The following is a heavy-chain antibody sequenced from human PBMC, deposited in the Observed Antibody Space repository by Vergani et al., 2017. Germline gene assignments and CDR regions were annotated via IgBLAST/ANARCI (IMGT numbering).Heavy chain of an antibody. Sequence: EVQLVESGGGLVKPGGSLRLSCAASGFTFSSYSMNWVRQAPGKGLEWVSSISSSSSYIYYADSVKGRFTISRDNAKNSLYLQMNSLRAEDTAVYYCARDWFTGTKMPRTFDYWGQGTLVTVSS. CDR1: GFTFSSYS. CDR3: ARDWFTGTKMPRTFDY. J-gene: IGHJ4*02. CDR2: ISSSSSYI. V-gene: IGHV3-21*01. D-gene: IGHD4-17*01.